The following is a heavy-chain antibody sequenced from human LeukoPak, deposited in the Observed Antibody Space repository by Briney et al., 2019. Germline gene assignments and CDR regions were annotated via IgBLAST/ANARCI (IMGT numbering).Heavy chain of an antibody. CDR3: ARGATWGQWCFDH. Sequence: PGRSLRLSCVTSTFTFNNHGMHWVRQAPGKGLEWVAVIAADGGVKHYTYSVKGRFVLTRDDSKNTVYLEMNNVKVEDTAVYYCARGATWGQWCFDHWGQGAPVIVSS. CDR2: IAADGGVK. CDR1: TFTFNNHG. D-gene: IGHD2-15*01. J-gene: IGHJ4*02. V-gene: IGHV3-30*03.